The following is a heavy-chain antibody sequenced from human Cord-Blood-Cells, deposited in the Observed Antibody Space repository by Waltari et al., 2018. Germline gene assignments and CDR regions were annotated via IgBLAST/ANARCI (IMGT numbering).Heavy chain of an antibody. Sequence: QVQLQQWGAGLLKPSETLSLTCAVYGWSFTGYSLSWIRQPPGKGLEWIGEIHQSGSTNYNPSLKSRVTISVDTSKNQFSLKLSSVTAADTAVYYCASWGPSEAFDIWGQGTMVTVSS. CDR2: IHQSGST. D-gene: IGHD3-16*01. J-gene: IGHJ3*02. CDR1: GWSFTGYS. V-gene: IGHV4-34*01. CDR3: ASWGPSEAFDI.